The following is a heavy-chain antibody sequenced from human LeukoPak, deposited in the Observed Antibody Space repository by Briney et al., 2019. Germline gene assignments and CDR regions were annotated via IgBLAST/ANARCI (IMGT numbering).Heavy chain of an antibody. CDR3: VKRGNVANFDS. CDR2: IYHSAST. Sequence: SETLSLTCTVSGGSITSSNWWSWVRQPPGKGLEWIGEIYHSASTNYQASLKSRVTMSVDKSKDQFSLKLSSLTAADTAVYYCVKRGNVANFDSWGQGILVTVSS. D-gene: IGHD5-12*01. V-gene: IGHV4-4*02. CDR1: GGSITSSNW. J-gene: IGHJ4*02.